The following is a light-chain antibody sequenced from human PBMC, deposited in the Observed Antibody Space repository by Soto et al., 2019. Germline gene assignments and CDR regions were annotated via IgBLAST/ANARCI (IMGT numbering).Light chain of an antibody. CDR3: SSYADSSNV. CDR1: SSDVGGYNY. CDR2: EVN. Sequence: QSALTQPPSASGSPGQSVAISCTGTSSDVGGYNYVSWYQQHPGKAPKLMIYEVNNRPSGVPDRFSGSKSSNTASLTVSGLQAEDEADYYCSSYADSSNVFGTGTKVTVL. J-gene: IGLJ1*01. V-gene: IGLV2-8*01.